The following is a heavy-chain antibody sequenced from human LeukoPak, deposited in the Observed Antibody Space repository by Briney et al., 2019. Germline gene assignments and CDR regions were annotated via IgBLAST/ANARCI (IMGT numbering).Heavy chain of an antibody. V-gene: IGHV3-48*03. CDR1: GFTFSSYE. CDR2: ISSSGSTI. J-gene: IGHJ4*02. Sequence: PGGSLRLSCAASGFTFSSYEMNWVRQAPGEGLEWVSYISSSGSTIYYADSVKGRFTISRDNAKNSLYLQMNSLRAEDTAVYYCARARTGYDSSGYFDYWGQGTLVTVSS. D-gene: IGHD3-22*01. CDR3: ARARTGYDSSGYFDY.